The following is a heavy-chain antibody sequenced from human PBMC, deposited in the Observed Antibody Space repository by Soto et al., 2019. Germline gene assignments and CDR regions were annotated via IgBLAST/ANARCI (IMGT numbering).Heavy chain of an antibody. CDR2: IIPLFGTA. D-gene: IGHD2-21*02. V-gene: IGHV1-69*06. Sequence: QVYLVQSGAEVKKPGSSVKISCKASGGIFSSNTINWVRQVAVQGLEWMGGIIPLFGTANYAEKFQGRVTITADKSTKTEYMELTSLRSEDTAVYYCASKAACGGDCYAFDSWGQGTLVTVSS. J-gene: IGHJ4*02. CDR1: GGIFSSNT. CDR3: ASKAACGGDCYAFDS.